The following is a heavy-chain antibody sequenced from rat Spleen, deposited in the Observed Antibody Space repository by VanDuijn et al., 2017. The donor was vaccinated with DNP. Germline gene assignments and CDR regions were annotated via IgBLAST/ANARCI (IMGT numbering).Heavy chain of an antibody. CDR2: ITTSGDST. Sequence: EVQLVESGGDLVQPGRSLKVSCVVSGFTFNNYWMTWIRQVPGKGLECVASITTSGDSTSSPDSVKGRFTISRDNAKNTLYLQMNSLRSEDTGTYYCARGGRSYFDYWGQGVMVTVSS. V-gene: IGHV5-31*01. J-gene: IGHJ2*01. CDR3: ARGGRSYFDY. D-gene: IGHD1-11*01. CDR1: GFTFNNYW.